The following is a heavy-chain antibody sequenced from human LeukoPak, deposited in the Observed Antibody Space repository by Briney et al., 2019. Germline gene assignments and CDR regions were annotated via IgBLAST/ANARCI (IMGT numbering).Heavy chain of an antibody. D-gene: IGHD6-19*01. CDR3: AGHRTRAGYRSGWYHDY. J-gene: IGHJ4*02. Sequence: ASVKVSCKASGYTFTGYYMHWVRQAPGQGLEWMGWINPNSGGTNYQGRVTMTRDTSISTAYMEWRRLRSDDTAVYYCAGHRTRAGYRSGWYHDYWGQGTLVTVSS. CDR1: GYTFTGYY. CDR2: INPNSGGT. V-gene: IGHV1-2*02.